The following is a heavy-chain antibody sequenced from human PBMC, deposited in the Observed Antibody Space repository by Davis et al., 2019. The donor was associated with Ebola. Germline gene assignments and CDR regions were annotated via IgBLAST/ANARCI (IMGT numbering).Heavy chain of an antibody. D-gene: IGHD3-3*01. J-gene: IGHJ4*02. V-gene: IGHV1-46*01. CDR2: INPGGGST. CDR3: ARDAVLVWSYVGTFDN. CDR1: GYTFTSYY. Sequence: AASVKVSCKASGYTFTSYYMHWVRQAPGQGLEWMGLINPGGGSTTYAQKFQGRVTMTRDTSTRTVYMELSSLRDDDTAVYYCARDAVLVWSYVGTFDNWGQGTLVTVSS.